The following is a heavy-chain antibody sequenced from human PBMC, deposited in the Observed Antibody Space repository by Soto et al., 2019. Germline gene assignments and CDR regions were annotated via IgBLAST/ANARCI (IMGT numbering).Heavy chain of an antibody. CDR2: IDTSGNT. D-gene: IGHD6-13*01. J-gene: IGHJ6*02. CDR1: VDSITTYY. Sequence: SETLSLTCTVSVDSITTYYWSWIRQPAGKGLEWIGRIDTSGNTNYNPSLKSRVTMSVDTSKKQFSLKLTSVTAADTAVYYCARYSNNWFQTEGMDVWGQGITVTVSS. V-gene: IGHV4-4*07. CDR3: ARYSNNWFQTEGMDV.